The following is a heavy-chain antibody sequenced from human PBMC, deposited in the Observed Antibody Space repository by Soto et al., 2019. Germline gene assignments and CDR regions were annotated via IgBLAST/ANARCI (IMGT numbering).Heavy chain of an antibody. D-gene: IGHD1-7*01. CDR2: ISYDASTT. CDR1: GLIFSTYG. J-gene: IGHJ5*02. CDR3: AKFRDWNYSNWFDP. Sequence: GGSLRLSCAASGLIFSTYGMHWVRQAPGKGLEWVAVISYDASTTYYADSVKGRFTISRDNSKNMVYLQMNSLRTEDMAVYYCAKFRDWNYSNWFDPWGQGTLVTVSS. V-gene: IGHV3-30*18.